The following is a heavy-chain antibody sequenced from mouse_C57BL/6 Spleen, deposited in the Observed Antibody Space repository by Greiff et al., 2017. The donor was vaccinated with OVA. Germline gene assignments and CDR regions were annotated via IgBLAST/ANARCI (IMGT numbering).Heavy chain of an antibody. D-gene: IGHD2-2*01. Sequence: VQLLQSGADLARPGASVKMSCKASGYTFTSYTMHWVQQTPGQGLEWIGYINPSSGYTKYKQKLKDKVILSADKTSSTAYMQMSSLTSEDSAVYYCARGIGYDGVDYWGQGTTLTVSS. CDR2: INPSSGYT. J-gene: IGHJ2*01. CDR3: ARGIGYDGVDY. V-gene: IGHV1-4*01. CDR1: GYTFTSYT.